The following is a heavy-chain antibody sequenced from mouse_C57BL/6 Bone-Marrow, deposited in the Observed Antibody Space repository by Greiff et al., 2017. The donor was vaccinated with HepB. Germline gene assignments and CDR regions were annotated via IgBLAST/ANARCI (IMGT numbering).Heavy chain of an antibody. Sequence: VQLQQSGPELVKPGASVKISCKASGYSFTGYYMNWVKQSPEKSLEWIGEINPSTGGTTYNQKFKAKATLTVDKSSSTAYMQLKSLTSEDSAVYYCAREGSNYAMDYWGQGTSVTVSS. V-gene: IGHV1-42*01. J-gene: IGHJ4*01. CDR3: AREGSNYAMDY. CDR1: GYSFTGYY. D-gene: IGHD1-1*01. CDR2: INPSTGGT.